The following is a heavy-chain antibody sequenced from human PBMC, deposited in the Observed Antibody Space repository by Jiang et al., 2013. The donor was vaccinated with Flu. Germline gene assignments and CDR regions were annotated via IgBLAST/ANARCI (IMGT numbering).Heavy chain of an antibody. CDR2: INHSGST. CDR3: ARQGCSSTSCYLYYYYGMDV. V-gene: IGHV4-34*01. CDR1: GGSFSGYY. J-gene: IGHJ6*02. D-gene: IGHD2-2*01. Sequence: GSGLVKPSETLSLTCAVYGGSFSGYYWSWIRQPPGKGLEWIGEINHSGSTNYNPSLKSRVTISVDTSKNQFSLKLSSVTAADTAVYYCARQGCSSTSCYLYYYYGMDVWGQGTTVTVSS.